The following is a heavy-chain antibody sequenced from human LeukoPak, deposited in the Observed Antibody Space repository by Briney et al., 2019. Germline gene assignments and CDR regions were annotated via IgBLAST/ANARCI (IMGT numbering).Heavy chain of an antibody. V-gene: IGHV3-43D*03. J-gene: IGHJ4*02. D-gene: IGHD6-13*01. Sequence: HPGGSLRLSCAASGFTFDDYAMHWVRQAPGKGLEWVSLISWDGGSIYYVDSVKGRFTMSRDNSKNSLYLQMNSLRAEDTALYYCAKDIRGSTSWYGLDYWGQGTLVTVSS. CDR3: AKDIRGSTSWYGLDY. CDR1: GFTFDDYA. CDR2: ISWDGGSI.